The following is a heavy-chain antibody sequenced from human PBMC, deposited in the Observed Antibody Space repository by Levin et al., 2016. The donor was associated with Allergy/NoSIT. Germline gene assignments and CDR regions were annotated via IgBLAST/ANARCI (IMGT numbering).Heavy chain of an antibody. D-gene: IGHD2/OR15-2a*01. Sequence: GESLKISCAASGFIVTKNRMTWVRQAPEMGLEWLSVIYSDGRTYYADSVRGRFSISRDNGRNTLYLQMNSLRTEDTAVYYCARERFESTTSYVEFDALDVWGHGTMVVVSS. J-gene: IGHJ3*01. CDR3: ARERFESTTSYVEFDALDV. CDR2: IYSDGRT. CDR1: GFIVTKNR. V-gene: IGHV3-66*01.